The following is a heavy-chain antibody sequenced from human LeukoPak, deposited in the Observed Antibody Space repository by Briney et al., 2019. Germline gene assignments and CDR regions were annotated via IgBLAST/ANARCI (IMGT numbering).Heavy chain of an antibody. CDR2: INHSGST. Sequence: PGGSLRLSCAASGFIFSNYWMSWVRQAPGKGLEWIGEINHSGSTNYNPSLKSRVTISVDTSKNQFSLKLSSVTAADTAVYYCARASLYYMDVWGKGTTVTVSS. J-gene: IGHJ6*03. CDR1: GFIFSNYW. CDR3: ARASLYYMDV. V-gene: IGHV4-34*01.